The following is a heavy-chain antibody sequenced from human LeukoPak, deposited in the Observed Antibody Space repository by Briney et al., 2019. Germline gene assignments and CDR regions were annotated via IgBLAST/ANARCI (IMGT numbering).Heavy chain of an antibody. D-gene: IGHD2-2*01. Sequence: PSETLSLTCTVSGGSISSYYWSWIRQPPGKGLEWIGYIYYSGSTNYNPSLKSRVTISVDTSKNQFSLKLSSVTAADTAVYYCARSSDIVVVPAAMAFDPWGQGTLVTASS. CDR1: GGSISSYY. V-gene: IGHV4-59*01. CDR3: ARSSDIVVVPAAMAFDP. J-gene: IGHJ5*02. CDR2: IYYSGST.